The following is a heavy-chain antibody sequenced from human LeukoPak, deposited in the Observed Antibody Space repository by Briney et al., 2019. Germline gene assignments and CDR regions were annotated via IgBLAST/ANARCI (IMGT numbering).Heavy chain of an antibody. CDR1: GGSFSGYY. V-gene: IGHV4-34*01. CDR2: INHSGST. D-gene: IGHD3-10*01. J-gene: IGHJ4*02. Sequence: SETLSLTCAVYGGSFSGYYWSWIRQPPGKGPEWIGEINHSGSTNYNPSLKSRVTISVDTSKNQFSLKLSSVTAAGTAVYYCARGLSPRINMVRGVRPPFRGVFDYWGQGTLVTVSS. CDR3: ARGLSPRINMVRGVRPPFRGVFDY.